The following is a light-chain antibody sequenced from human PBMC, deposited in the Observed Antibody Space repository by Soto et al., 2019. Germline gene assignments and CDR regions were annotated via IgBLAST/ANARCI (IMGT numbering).Light chain of an antibody. J-gene: IGLJ3*02. CDR2: DVS. V-gene: IGLV2-11*01. CDR1: SSNVDAYNY. Sequence: QSALTQPRSVSGSPGQSVTISCTGTSSNVDAYNYVSWYQQYPGKGPRLMIYDVSKWPSGVPDRFSGSKSGNTASLTISGLQAEDEADYYCCSYAGNSLWVFGGGTKLTVL. CDR3: CSYAGNSLWV.